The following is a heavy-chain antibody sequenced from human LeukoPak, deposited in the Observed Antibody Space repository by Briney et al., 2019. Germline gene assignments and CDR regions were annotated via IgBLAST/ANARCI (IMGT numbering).Heavy chain of an antibody. CDR1: GYTFTSYG. Sequence: ASVKVSCKASGYTFTSYGISWVRQAPGQGLEWMGWISAYNGNTNYAQKLQGRVTMTTDTSTSTAYMELRSLRSDDTALYYCARGLDYYDSSGIDAFDIWGQETMVTVSS. V-gene: IGHV1-18*01. CDR2: ISAYNGNT. D-gene: IGHD3-22*01. J-gene: IGHJ3*02. CDR3: ARGLDYYDSSGIDAFDI.